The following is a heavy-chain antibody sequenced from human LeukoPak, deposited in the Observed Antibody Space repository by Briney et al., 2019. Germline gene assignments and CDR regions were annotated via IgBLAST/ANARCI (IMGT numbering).Heavy chain of an antibody. V-gene: IGHV1-69*05. Sequence: SVKVSCKASGGTFSSYAISWVRQAPGQGLEWMGRIIPIFGTANYAQKFQGRVTITTDESTSTAYMELSSLRSEDTAVYYCARDAFHSGYTNSWYSDYWGQGTLVTVSS. J-gene: IGHJ4*02. CDR2: IIPIFGTA. D-gene: IGHD6-13*01. CDR3: ARDAFHSGYTNSWYSDY. CDR1: GGTFSSYA.